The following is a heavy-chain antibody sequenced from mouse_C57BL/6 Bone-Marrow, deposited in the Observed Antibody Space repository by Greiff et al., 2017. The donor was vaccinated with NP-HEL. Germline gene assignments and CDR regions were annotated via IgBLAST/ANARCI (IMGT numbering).Heavy chain of an antibody. CDR2: LLPGSGST. CDR3: ARGGNYGYAMDY. Sequence: LVESGAELMKPGASVKLSCKATGYTFTGYWIEWVKQRPGHGLEWIGELLPGSGSTNYHEKFKGKATFTADTSSNTAYMQLSSLTTEDSAIYYCARGGNYGYAMDYWGQGTSVTVSS. V-gene: IGHV1-9*01. CDR1: GYTFTGYW. J-gene: IGHJ4*01. D-gene: IGHD2-1*01.